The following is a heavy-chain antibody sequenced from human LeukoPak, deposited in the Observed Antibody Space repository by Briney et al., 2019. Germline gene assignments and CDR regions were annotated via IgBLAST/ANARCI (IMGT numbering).Heavy chain of an antibody. CDR3: ARGDYFGSGLGD. Sequence: SETLSLTCTVSGGSISSYCWGWIRQPPGKGLDWIGYIYYTGSTNCNPSLRSRVTISVDSSKNHFSLKVNSVTAADTAVYYCARGDYFGSGLGDWGQGTLVTVSS. CDR2: IYYTGST. CDR1: GGSISSYC. J-gene: IGHJ4*02. D-gene: IGHD3-10*01. V-gene: IGHV4-59*01.